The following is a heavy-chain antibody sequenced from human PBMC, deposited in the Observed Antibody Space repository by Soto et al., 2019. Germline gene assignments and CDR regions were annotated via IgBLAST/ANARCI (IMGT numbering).Heavy chain of an antibody. J-gene: IGHJ4*02. CDR2: IKSKGDGGAR. V-gene: IGHV3-15*01. D-gene: IGHD1-1*01. Sequence: EVQMVQSGGDLVKPGGSLRLSCVTSGFMFSSAWMSWVRQAPGKGLEWVARIKSKGDGGARDYAAPVKGRFTISRDDSKNRVYMQMNSMRAENTAMYYCVEGWNDFWGQGTLVTVSS. CDR1: GFMFSSAW. CDR3: VEGWNDF.